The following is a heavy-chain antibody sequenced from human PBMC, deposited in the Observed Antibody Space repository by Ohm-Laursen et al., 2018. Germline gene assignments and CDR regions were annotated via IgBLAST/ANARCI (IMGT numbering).Heavy chain of an antibody. CDR1: GLTFSSYG. CDR2: ISYDGSNK. Sequence: SLRLSCAASGLTFSSYGMHWVRQAPGKGLEWVAVISYDGSNKYYADSVKGRFTISRDNSKNTLYLQMNSLRAEDTAVYYCSKGGYTSSWYSPGDVWGQGTTVTVSS. V-gene: IGHV3-30*18. CDR3: SKGGYTSSWYSPGDV. J-gene: IGHJ6*02. D-gene: IGHD6-13*01.